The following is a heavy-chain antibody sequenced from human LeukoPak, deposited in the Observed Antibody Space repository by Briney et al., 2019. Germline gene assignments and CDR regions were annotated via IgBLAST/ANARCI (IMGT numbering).Heavy chain of an antibody. CDR3: AKDTTAMWFDL. Sequence: GGSLRLSCAASGFTFSTYVMSWVRQAPGKGLEWVSTIGGVGDTYYADSVKGRFTISRDNSKNTVSLQMNSLRAEDTALYYCAKDTTAMWFDLWGQGTLVTVSS. V-gene: IGHV3-23*01. CDR2: IGGVGDT. J-gene: IGHJ5*02. CDR1: GFTFSTYV. D-gene: IGHD2-21*02.